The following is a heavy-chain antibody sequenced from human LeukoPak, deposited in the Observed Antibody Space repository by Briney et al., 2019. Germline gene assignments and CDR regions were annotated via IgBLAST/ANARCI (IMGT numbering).Heavy chain of an antibody. Sequence: SQTLSLTCAVSGGSISSGGYSWSWIRQPPGKGLEWIGCIYHSGSTYYNPSLKSRVTISVDRSKNQFSLKLSSVTAADTAVYYCARAEAVAASALSGFDYWGQGTLVTVSS. CDR2: IYHSGST. CDR3: ARAEAVAASALSGFDY. J-gene: IGHJ4*02. V-gene: IGHV4-30-2*01. CDR1: GGSISSGGYS. D-gene: IGHD6-19*01.